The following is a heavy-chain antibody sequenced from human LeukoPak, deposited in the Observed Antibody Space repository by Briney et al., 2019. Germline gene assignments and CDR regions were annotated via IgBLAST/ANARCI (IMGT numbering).Heavy chain of an antibody. J-gene: IGHJ4*02. Sequence: PGGSLRLSCSASGFTFSGSAMHWVRQASGKGLEWVGRIRSKANSYATAYAASVKGRFTISRDDSKNTAYLQMNSLKTEDTAVYYCLAAATQEFGYWGQGTLVTVSS. CDR1: GFTFSGSA. CDR2: IRSKANSYAT. CDR3: LAAATQEFGY. D-gene: IGHD2-15*01. V-gene: IGHV3-73*01.